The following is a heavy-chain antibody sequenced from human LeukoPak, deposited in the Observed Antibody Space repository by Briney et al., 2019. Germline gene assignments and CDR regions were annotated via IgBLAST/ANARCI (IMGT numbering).Heavy chain of an antibody. CDR3: ARLSIRDWYRFDY. V-gene: IGHV4-59*08. J-gene: IGHJ4*02. D-gene: IGHD6-19*01. CDR2: IYYSENT. CDR1: GDSISSYY. Sequence: SETLSLTCTVSGDSISSYYWSWIRQPPGKGLEWIGYIYYSENTNYNPSLKSRVTISIDTSKNQFSLRLSSVTAADTAVYYCARLSIRDWYRFDYWGQGTLVTVSS.